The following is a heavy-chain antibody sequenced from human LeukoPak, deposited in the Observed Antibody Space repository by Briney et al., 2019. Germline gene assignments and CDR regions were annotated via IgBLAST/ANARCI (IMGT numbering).Heavy chain of an antibody. CDR3: ARDYSGWFVVDS. CDR2: SNAGNGNT. J-gene: IGHJ4*02. CDR1: GYTFTSYA. V-gene: IGHV1-3*02. D-gene: IGHD6-19*01. Sequence: ASVKVSCKASGYTFTSYAMHWVRQAPGQRLEWMGWSNAGNGNTKYSQEFQGRVTITRDTSASTAYMELSSLRSEDTAVYYCARDYSGWFVVDSWGQGTLVTVSS.